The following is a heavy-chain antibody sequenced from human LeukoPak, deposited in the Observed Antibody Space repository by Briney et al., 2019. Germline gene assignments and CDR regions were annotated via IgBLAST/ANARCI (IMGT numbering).Heavy chain of an antibody. CDR1: GLSFGDYT. J-gene: IGHJ5*01. V-gene: IGHV3-9*01. CDR2: INGIGGGT. Sequence: GGFLRLSCEASGLSFGDYTMHWVRQAPGKGLEWVSGINGIGGGTAYADSVKGRFTISRDNAKNSLYLQMNSLRVEDTALYFCAKWNRQPLVKGWFDSWGQGTLVTVSS. CDR3: AKWNRQPLVKGWFDS. D-gene: IGHD6-13*01.